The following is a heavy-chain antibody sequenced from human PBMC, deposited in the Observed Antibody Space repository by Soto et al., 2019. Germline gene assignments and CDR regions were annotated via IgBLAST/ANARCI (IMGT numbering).Heavy chain of an antibody. D-gene: IGHD3-22*01. CDR1: GFTFSSHG. V-gene: IGHV3-33*01. CDR3: ARVYDTSGLAY. Sequence: QVQLVESGGGVVQPGRSLGLSCVASGFTFSSHGMHWVRQAPGKGLEWVAGIRSDGSKNYSDSVNGRFIMSRDSSKNTVYLQMDSLRGEDMALYFCARVYDTSGLAYWGQGTLVTVSS. CDR2: IRSDGSK. J-gene: IGHJ4*02.